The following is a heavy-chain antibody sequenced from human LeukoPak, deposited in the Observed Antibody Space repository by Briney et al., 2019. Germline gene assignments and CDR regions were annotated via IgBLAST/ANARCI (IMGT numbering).Heavy chain of an antibody. CDR2: ISGSGGFT. D-gene: IGHD2/OR15-2a*01. V-gene: IGHV3-23*01. CDR3: ANSSIPRGPYFRLYFDL. J-gene: IGHJ2*01. Sequence: GGSLRLSCSASGFTFSDYAMTWVRQAPGKGLEWVSLISGSGGFTYYADSVKGRLTISRDNSENTLYLQMNSLQAEDTAIYYCANSSIPRGPYFRLYFDLWGRGSLVTVS. CDR1: GFTFSDYA.